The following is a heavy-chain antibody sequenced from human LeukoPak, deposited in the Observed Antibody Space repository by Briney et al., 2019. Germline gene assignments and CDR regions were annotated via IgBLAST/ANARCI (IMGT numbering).Heavy chain of an antibody. J-gene: IGHJ4*02. D-gene: IGHD6-13*01. Sequence: SQTLSLTRTVSGGSISSGGYYWSWIRQHPGKGLEWIGYIYYSGSTYYNPSLKSRVTISVDTSKNQFSLKLSSVTAADTAVYYCARAIIATAGDPIDYFDYWGQGTLVTVSS. CDR1: GGSISSGGYY. CDR2: IYYSGST. CDR3: ARAIIATAGDPIDYFDY. V-gene: IGHV4-31*03.